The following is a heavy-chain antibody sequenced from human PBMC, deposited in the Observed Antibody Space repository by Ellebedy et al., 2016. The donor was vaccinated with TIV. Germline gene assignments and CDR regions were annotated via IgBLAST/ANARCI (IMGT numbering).Heavy chain of an antibody. CDR3: AKDHMIVAREIN. Sequence: GESLKISXAASGFTFSSYAMSWVRQAPGKGLEWVSAISGSGGSTYYADSVKGRFTISRDNSKNTLYLQMNSLRAEDTAVYYCAKDHMIVAREINWGQGTLVTVSS. CDR2: ISGSGGST. CDR1: GFTFSSYA. D-gene: IGHD3-22*01. J-gene: IGHJ4*02. V-gene: IGHV3-23*01.